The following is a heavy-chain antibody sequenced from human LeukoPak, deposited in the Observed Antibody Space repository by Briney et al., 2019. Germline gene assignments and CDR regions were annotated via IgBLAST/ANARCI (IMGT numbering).Heavy chain of an antibody. J-gene: IGHJ6*02. V-gene: IGHV3-53*01. CDR2: IYRGGST. Sequence: GGSLRLSCAASGFTVSSNYMSWVRQAPGKGLEWVSLIYRGGSTYSADSVKGRFTISRHNSKNTLYLQMNSLRAEDTAVYYCAREAGGAPSRGYYYYGMDVWGQGTTVTVSS. D-gene: IGHD1-26*01. CDR3: AREAGGAPSRGYYYYGMDV. CDR1: GFTVSSNY.